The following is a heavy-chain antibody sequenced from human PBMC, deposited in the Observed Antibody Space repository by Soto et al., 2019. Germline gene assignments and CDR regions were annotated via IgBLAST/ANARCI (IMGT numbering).Heavy chain of an antibody. J-gene: IGHJ4*02. V-gene: IGHV3-48*02. CDR1: GFTFSSYS. D-gene: IGHD5-12*01. CDR2: ISSSSSTI. Sequence: EVQLVESGGGLVQPGGSLRLSCAASGFTFSSYSMNWVRQAPGKGLEWVSYISSSSSTIYYADSVKGRFTISRDNAKNSLYLQMNRLRDEDTAVYYCARDYRVATIRPQLFDYWGQGTLVTVSS. CDR3: ARDYRVATIRPQLFDY.